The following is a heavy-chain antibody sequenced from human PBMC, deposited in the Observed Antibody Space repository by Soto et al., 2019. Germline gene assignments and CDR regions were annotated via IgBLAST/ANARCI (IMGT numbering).Heavy chain of an antibody. Sequence: XGSLRLSCAASGFTXSSYWMSWVRQAPGKGLEWMANIKQDGSGKNYVDSVKGRFIISRDNAKNSLYLQMDSLRAEDTAVYYCARGAYCGSDCHFYFDYWGQGTPVTVSS. D-gene: IGHD2-21*02. V-gene: IGHV3-7*01. J-gene: IGHJ4*02. CDR1: GFTXSSYW. CDR2: IKQDGSGK. CDR3: ARGAYCGSDCHFYFDY.